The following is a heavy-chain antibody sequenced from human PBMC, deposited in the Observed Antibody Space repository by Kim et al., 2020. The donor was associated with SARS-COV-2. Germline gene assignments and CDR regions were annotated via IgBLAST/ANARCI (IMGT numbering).Heavy chain of an antibody. D-gene: IGHD3-16*01. V-gene: IGHV1-69*13. J-gene: IGHJ5*02. CDR1: GDAVSSYA. CDR2: IILFSGAS. Sequence: SVKVSCKPSGDAVSSYAISWLRQAPGLGPEWMGGIILFSGASNYAQKFQGRLTITADAATSTAYMELSRLPSNDTAIYYCARRRGFAGQYWFGPWGQGT. CDR3: ARRRGFAGQYWFGP.